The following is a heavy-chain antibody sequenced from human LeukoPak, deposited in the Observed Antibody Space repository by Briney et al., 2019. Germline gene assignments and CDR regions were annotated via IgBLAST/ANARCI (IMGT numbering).Heavy chain of an antibody. D-gene: IGHD4-23*01. V-gene: IGHV1-46*01. Sequence: ASVKVSCKASGYTVTRYYMHWLRQAPGQGLEWMGVINPSGGSTSYAQMFQGRVTMTRDMSTSTDYMELSSLRSEDTAVYYCARDNSVEDTAWWFDPWGQGTLVTVSS. CDR2: INPSGGST. CDR1: GYTVTRYY. CDR3: ARDNSVEDTAWWFDP. J-gene: IGHJ5*02.